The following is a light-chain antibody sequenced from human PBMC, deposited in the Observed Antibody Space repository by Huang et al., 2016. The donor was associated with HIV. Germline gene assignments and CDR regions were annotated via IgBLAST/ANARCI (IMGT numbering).Light chain of an antibody. Sequence: DIQMTQSPSSLSASVGDRVTITCRASQSISSYLNWYQQKPGKAPKLLIYGASTLQSGVPSRFRGSGSGTYFTLSISSLQPEDFATYYCQQGYSSLGTFGQGTKVEIK. CDR3: QQGYSSLGT. J-gene: IGKJ1*01. CDR1: QSISSY. CDR2: GAS. V-gene: IGKV1-39*01.